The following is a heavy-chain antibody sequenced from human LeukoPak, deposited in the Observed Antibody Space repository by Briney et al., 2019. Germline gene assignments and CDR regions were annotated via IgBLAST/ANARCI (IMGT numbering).Heavy chain of an antibody. J-gene: IGHJ4*02. Sequence: SETLSLTCTVSGGSISSYYWSWIRQPPGKGLEWIGYIYYSGSTNYNPSLKSRVTISVDTSKNQFSLKLSSVTAADTAVYYCARTYYDILTGYYQDYWGQGTLVTVSS. CDR3: ARTYYDILTGYYQDY. D-gene: IGHD3-9*01. CDR2: IYYSGST. CDR1: GGSISSYY. V-gene: IGHV4-59*01.